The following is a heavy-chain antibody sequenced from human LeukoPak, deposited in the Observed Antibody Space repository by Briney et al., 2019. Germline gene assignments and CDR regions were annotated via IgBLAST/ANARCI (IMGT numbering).Heavy chain of an antibody. J-gene: IGHJ6*02. CDR3: ARTYYDFWSGYYYRGYYGMDV. V-gene: IGHV1-2*06. D-gene: IGHD3-3*01. CDR1: GYTFTGYY. CDR2: INPNSGGT. Sequence: ASLKVSCKASGYTFTGYYMHWVRQAPGQGLEWMGRINPNSGGTNYAQKFQGRVTMTRDTSISTAYMELSRLRSDDTAVYYCARTYYDFWSGYYYRGYYGMDVWGQGTTVTVSS.